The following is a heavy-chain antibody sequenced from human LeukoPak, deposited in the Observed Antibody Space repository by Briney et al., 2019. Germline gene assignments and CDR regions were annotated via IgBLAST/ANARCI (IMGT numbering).Heavy chain of an antibody. V-gene: IGHV3-11*01. D-gene: IGHD3-10*01. Sequence: GGSLRLSCAASGFSSRDHYLSWIRQAPGKGLEWLASVSSTGTTISYADSVKGRFTISRDDAKNSLFLQMTSLRGEDTALYYCARARFGELYDAYLWGQGTMVTVSS. CDR1: GFSSRDHY. J-gene: IGHJ3*01. CDR3: ARARFGELYDAYL. CDR2: VSSTGTTI.